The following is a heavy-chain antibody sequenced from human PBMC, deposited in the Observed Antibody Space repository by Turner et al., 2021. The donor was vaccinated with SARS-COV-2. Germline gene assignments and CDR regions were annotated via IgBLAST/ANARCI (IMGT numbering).Heavy chain of an antibody. J-gene: IGHJ5*02. D-gene: IGHD6-13*01. V-gene: IGHV3-30-3*01. CDR2: ISYDGSYK. Sequence: YSMHWVRQAPGKGLEWVAVISYDGSYKYYADPVKGRFTISRDNTKNTLYLQRNSLGAEDTAVYYWARARNYSSSWYGVDVPFDPWGQGTLVTVSS. CDR3: ARARNYSSSWYGVDVPFDP. CDR1: YS.